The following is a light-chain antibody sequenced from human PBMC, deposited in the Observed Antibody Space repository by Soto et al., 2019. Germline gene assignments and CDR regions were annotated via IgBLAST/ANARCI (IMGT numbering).Light chain of an antibody. Sequence: VVTQPPSVSGAPGQRVTISCTGSSSNIGAGYDVHWYQQLPGTAPKLLIYGNSNRPSGVPDRFSGSKSGTSASLAITGLQAEDEADYYCQSYDSSLSGSRVFGGGTKVTVL. CDR1: SSNIGAGYD. CDR2: GNS. V-gene: IGLV1-40*01. CDR3: QSYDSSLSGSRV. J-gene: IGLJ2*01.